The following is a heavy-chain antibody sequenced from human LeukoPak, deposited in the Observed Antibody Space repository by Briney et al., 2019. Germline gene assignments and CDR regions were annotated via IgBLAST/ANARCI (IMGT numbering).Heavy chain of an antibody. D-gene: IGHD2-15*01. J-gene: IGHJ6*03. CDR1: DDSIKSYS. CDR3: ARVFGGFYMDV. V-gene: IGHV4-4*07. CDR2: IYMSGDT. Sequence: PSETLSLTCSVPDDSIKSYSWSWIRLLAGERLEWIGLIYMSGDTNYNPSLKSRLDISVDTSKDQVSLKLSSVTAADTAIYYCARVFGGFYMDVWGKGTTVIVSS.